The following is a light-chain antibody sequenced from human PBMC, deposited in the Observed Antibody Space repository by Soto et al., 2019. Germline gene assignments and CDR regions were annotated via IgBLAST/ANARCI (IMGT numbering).Light chain of an antibody. V-gene: IGKV1-39*01. CDR2: AAS. CDR3: QQSYSTSWT. Sequence: DIQMTQSAASLSASLGDRVTITWRASQGIRNDLGWYQQKPGKAPKRLIYAASSLQSGVPSRFSGSRSGTDFTLTISSLQTEDFATYYCQQSYSTSWTFGQGTKVDIK. J-gene: IGKJ1*01. CDR1: QGIRND.